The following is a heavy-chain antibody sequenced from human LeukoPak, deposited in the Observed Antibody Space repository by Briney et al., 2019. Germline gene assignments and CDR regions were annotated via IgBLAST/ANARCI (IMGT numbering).Heavy chain of an antibody. V-gene: IGHV3-23*01. CDR1: GFTFSSCA. CDR2: ISGSGGST. J-gene: IGHJ4*02. Sequence: PGGSLRLSCAASGFTFSSCAMSWVRQAPGKGLEWVSAISGSGGSTYYADSVKGRFTISRDNSKNTLYLQMNSLRSEDTAVYYCAKDTGYSYGSVFDYWGQGTLVTVSS. CDR3: AKDTGYSYGSVFDY. D-gene: IGHD5-18*01.